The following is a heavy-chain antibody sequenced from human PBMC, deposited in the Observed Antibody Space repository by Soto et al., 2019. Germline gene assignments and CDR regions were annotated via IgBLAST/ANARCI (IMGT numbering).Heavy chain of an antibody. CDR3: AKPVTIFGVKNGMDV. D-gene: IGHD3-3*01. CDR1: GLPVNSCG. J-gene: IGHJ6*02. Sequence: HGGSLRLACAASGLPVNSCGMHVFLQAPGKGLEWVAVISYDGSNKYYADSVKGRFTISRDNSKNTLYLQMNSLRAEDTAVYYCAKPVTIFGVKNGMDVWGQGPTVTVSS. CDR2: ISYDGSNK. V-gene: IGHV3-30*18.